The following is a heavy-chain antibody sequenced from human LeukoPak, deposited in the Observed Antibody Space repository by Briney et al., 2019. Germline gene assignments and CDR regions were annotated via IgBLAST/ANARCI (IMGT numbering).Heavy chain of an antibody. V-gene: IGHV4-39*01. Sequence: TASETLSLTCTVSGGSISSSSYYWGWIRQPPGKGLEWIGSIYYSGSTYYNPSLKSRVTISVDTSKNQFSLKLSSVTAADTAVYYCAIRVATINYYYYYMDVWGKGTTVTVSS. CDR1: GGSISSSSYY. CDR3: AIRVATINYYYYYMDV. J-gene: IGHJ6*03. D-gene: IGHD5-12*01. CDR2: IYYSGST.